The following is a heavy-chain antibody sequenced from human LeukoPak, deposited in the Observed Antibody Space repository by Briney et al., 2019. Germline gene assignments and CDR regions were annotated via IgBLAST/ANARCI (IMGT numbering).Heavy chain of an antibody. J-gene: IGHJ4*02. Sequence: GSLRLSCAASGFTFSSYAMCWVRQAPGKGLEWVSAISGSGGRSDYADSVKGRFTISRDNSKNTLYLQMNSLRAEDTAVYYCAKKGIDGGDYDLDYWGQGTLVTVST. CDR3: AKKGIDGGDYDLDY. V-gene: IGHV3-23*01. CDR1: GFTFSSYA. CDR2: ISGSGGRS. D-gene: IGHD4-17*01.